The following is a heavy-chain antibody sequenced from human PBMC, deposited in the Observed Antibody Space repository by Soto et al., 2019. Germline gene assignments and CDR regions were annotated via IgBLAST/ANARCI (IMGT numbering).Heavy chain of an antibody. CDR3: ARTQQLHYDFWSGYYGPFYYYYYMDV. Sequence: SGPTLVNPTQTLTLTCTFSGFSLSTSGMCVSWIRQPPGKALEWLARIDWDDDKYYSTSLKTRLTISKDTSKNQVVLTMTNMDPVDTATYYCARTQQLHYDFWSGYYGPFYYYYYMDVWGKGTMVTVSS. CDR1: GFSLSTSGMC. J-gene: IGHJ6*03. CDR2: IDWDDDK. V-gene: IGHV2-70*11. D-gene: IGHD3-3*01.